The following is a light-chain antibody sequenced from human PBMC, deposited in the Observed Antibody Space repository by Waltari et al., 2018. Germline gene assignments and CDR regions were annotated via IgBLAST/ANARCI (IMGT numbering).Light chain of an antibody. V-gene: IGLV3-25*03. CDR2: KDT. Sequence: SFELTQPPSVSVSPGQTATITCSGAVLPKQQVYWYQQKPGQAPVLLIYKDTARPSGLPERFSGSTSGTGTTVTLTIGGVQAEDEADYYCQSIDVDALTFGGGTKLTVL. J-gene: IGLJ2*01. CDR3: QSIDVDALT. CDR1: VLPKQQ.